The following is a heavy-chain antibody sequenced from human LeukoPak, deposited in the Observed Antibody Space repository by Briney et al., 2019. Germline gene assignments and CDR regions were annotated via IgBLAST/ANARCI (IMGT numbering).Heavy chain of an antibody. CDR3: ARGKKQPQQPYSSGPYYYYYYGMDV. J-gene: IGHJ6*02. V-gene: IGHV4-34*01. CDR2: INHSGST. D-gene: IGHD6-25*01. Sequence: SETLSLTCAVYGGSFSGYYWSWIRQPPGKGLEWIGEINHSGSTNYNPSLKSRVTISVDTSKNQFSLKLSSVTAADTAVYYCARGKKQPQQPYSSGPYYYYYYGMDVWGQGTTVTVSS. CDR1: GGSFSGYY.